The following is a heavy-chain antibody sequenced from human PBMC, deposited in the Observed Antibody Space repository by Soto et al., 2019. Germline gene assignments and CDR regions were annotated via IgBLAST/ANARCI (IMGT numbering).Heavy chain of an antibody. Sequence: QVQLQQWGAGLLKPSETLSLTCAVYGGSFSGYYWSWIRQPPGKGLEWIGEINHSGSTNYNPSLKSRVTISVDTSKNQFSVKLSSVTAADTAVYYCARVIAARPNAYYYYYYMDVWGKGTTVTVSS. D-gene: IGHD6-6*01. CDR1: GGSFSGYY. CDR3: ARVIAARPNAYYYYYYMDV. J-gene: IGHJ6*03. V-gene: IGHV4-34*01. CDR2: INHSGST.